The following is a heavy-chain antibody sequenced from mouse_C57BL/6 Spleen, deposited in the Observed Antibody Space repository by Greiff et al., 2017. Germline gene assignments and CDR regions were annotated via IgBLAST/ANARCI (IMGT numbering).Heavy chain of an antibody. V-gene: IGHV1-76*01. J-gene: IGHJ2*01. Sequence: LVESGAELVRPGASVKLSCKASGYTFTDYYINWVKQRPGQGLEWIARIYPGSGNTSYNEKFKGKATLTAEKSSSTAYMQLSSLTSEDSAVYFCARGFGGDYWGQGTTLTVSS. CDR3: ARGFGGDY. D-gene: IGHD3-1*01. CDR2: IYPGSGNT. CDR1: GYTFTDYY.